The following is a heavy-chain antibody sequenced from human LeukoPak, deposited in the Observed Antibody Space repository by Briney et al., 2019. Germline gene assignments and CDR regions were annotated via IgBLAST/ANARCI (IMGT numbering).Heavy chain of an antibody. CDR3: ARRGSASTLDY. Sequence: TSETLSLTCAVYGESFSGYYWTWIRQSPGKGLEWIGEINRSGSTNYNPSLKSRVTVSVDTSKSQFSLKLRSVTAADTAMYYCARRGSASTLDYWGQGTLVTVSS. J-gene: IGHJ4*02. CDR2: INRSGST. V-gene: IGHV4-34*01. D-gene: IGHD2-2*01. CDR1: GESFSGYY.